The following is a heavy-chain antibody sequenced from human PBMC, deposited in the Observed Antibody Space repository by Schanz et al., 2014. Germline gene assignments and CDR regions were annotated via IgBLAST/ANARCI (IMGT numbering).Heavy chain of an antibody. V-gene: IGHV3-23*04. CDR2: ISGSGVST. Sequence: VQLVESGGGVVQPGGSLRLSCAASGFGFDDYAMSWVRQAPGKGLEWISAISGSGVSTHYADSVKGRFTISRDNSRNTVYLQMSSLRAEDTAVYYCVKDDRGDVVVVAANYWGQGAQVIVSS. CDR1: GFGFDDYA. CDR3: VKDDRGDVVVVAANY. D-gene: IGHD2-15*01. J-gene: IGHJ4*02.